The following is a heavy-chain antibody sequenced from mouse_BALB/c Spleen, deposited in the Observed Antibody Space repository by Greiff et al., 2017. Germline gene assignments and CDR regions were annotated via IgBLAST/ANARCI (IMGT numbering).Heavy chain of an antibody. V-gene: IGHV1S137*01. CDR1: GYTFTDYA. CDR3: ARARYNYYAMDY. Sequence: QVQLQQSGAELVRPGVSVKISCKGSGYTFTDYAMHWVKQSHAKSLEWIGVISTYYGDASYNQKFKGKATMTVDKSSSTAYMELARLTSEDSAIYYCARARYNYYAMDYWGQGTSVTVSS. D-gene: IGHD2-14*01. CDR2: ISTYYGDA. J-gene: IGHJ4*01.